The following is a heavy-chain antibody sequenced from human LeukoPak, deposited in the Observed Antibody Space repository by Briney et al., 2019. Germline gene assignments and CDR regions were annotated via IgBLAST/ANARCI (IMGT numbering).Heavy chain of an antibody. CDR1: GGSISSYY. J-gene: IGHJ4*02. D-gene: IGHD6-6*01. Sequence: SETLSLTCTGSGGSISSYYGSWVRQPPGKGLEWIGYIYYSGSTNYNPSLKSRVTISVETSKNQFSLKLRSVTAADTAVYYCARGIGETWSAVAAPYYFDYWGQGTLVTVSS. CDR3: ARGIGETWSAVAAPYYFDY. V-gene: IGHV4-59*01. CDR2: IYYSGST.